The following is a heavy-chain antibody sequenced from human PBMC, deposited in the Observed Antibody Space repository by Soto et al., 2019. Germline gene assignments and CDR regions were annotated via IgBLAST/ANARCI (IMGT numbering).Heavy chain of an antibody. CDR2: ISAYNGNT. V-gene: IGHV1-18*01. J-gene: IGHJ4*02. Sequence: ASVRVSCKASGYTITSYGISWVRQAPGQGLEWMGWISAYNGNTNYAQKLQGRVTMTTDTSTSTAYMELRSLRSDDTAVYYCARAGPRGYSGYDFDYWGQGTLVTGSS. CDR1: GYTITSYG. CDR3: ARAGPRGYSGYDFDY. D-gene: IGHD5-12*01.